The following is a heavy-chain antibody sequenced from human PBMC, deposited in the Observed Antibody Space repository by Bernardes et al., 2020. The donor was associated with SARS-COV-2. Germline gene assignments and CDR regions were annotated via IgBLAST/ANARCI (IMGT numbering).Heavy chain of an antibody. Sequence: ASVKVSCKASGYTFTSYDFNWVRQATGQGLEWMGWMNPNSGNTGYAQKFQGRVTMTRNTSISTAYMELSSLRSEDTAVYYCARSSSWYGWFDPWGQGTLVTVSS. V-gene: IGHV1-8*01. CDR1: GYTFTSYD. CDR3: ARSSSWYGWFDP. CDR2: MNPNSGNT. J-gene: IGHJ5*02. D-gene: IGHD6-13*01.